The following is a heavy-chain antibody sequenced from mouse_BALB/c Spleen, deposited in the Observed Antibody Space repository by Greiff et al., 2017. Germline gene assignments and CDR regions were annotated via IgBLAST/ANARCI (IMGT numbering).Heavy chain of an antibody. Sequence: EVNVVESGGGLVKPGGSLKLSCAASGFAFSSYDMSWVRQTPEKRLEWVAYISSGGGSTYYPDTVKGRFTISRDNAKNTLYLQMSSLKSEDTAMYYCARPKYYYGSSYWYFDVWGAGTTVTVSS. CDR2: ISSGGGST. CDR1: GFAFSSYD. V-gene: IGHV5-12-1*01. J-gene: IGHJ1*01. D-gene: IGHD1-1*01. CDR3: ARPKYYYGSSYWYFDV.